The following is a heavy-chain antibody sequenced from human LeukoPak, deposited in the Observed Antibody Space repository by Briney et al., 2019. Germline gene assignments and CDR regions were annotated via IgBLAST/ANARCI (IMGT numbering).Heavy chain of an antibody. CDR1: GYTFTDYA. V-gene: IGHV7-4-1*02. CDR2: INTNTGNP. Sequence: GASVKVSCKASGYTFTDYAMNWVRQAPGQGLEWMGWINTNTGNPTHAQGFTGRFVFSLDTSVSTAYLQISSLKAEDTAVYYCARRGRVSGMSTVTTSSGFDYWGQGTLVTVSS. CDR3: ARRGRVSGMSTVTTSSGFDY. D-gene: IGHD4-17*01. J-gene: IGHJ4*02.